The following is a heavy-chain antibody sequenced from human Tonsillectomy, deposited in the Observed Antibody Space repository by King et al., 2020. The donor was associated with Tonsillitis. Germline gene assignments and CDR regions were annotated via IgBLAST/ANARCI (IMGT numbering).Heavy chain of an antibody. V-gene: IGHV3-23*04. Sequence: VQLVESGGGLVQPGGSLRLSCAASGFTFSSHAMNWVRQAPGKGLEWVSTISTSDGRPFYADSVRGRFTISRDTSKNTVFLQMSSLRAEDTAIYYCSKDLLGGGYVNFDYWGQGSLLTVSS. J-gene: IGHJ4*02. CDR3: SKDLLGGGYVNFDY. CDR2: ISTSDGRP. CDR1: GFTFSSHA. D-gene: IGHD2-15*01.